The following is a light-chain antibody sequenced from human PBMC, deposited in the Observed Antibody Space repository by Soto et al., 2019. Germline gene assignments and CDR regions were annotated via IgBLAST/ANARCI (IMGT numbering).Light chain of an antibody. CDR2: SNN. CDR3: AAWDYSLNGQGV. J-gene: IGLJ1*01. V-gene: IGLV1-44*01. CDR1: SSNIGSNT. Sequence: QSVLTQPPSASGTPGQRVTISCSGSSSNIGSNTVNWYQQLPGTAPKLLIYSNNQRPSGVPDRFSGSKSGTSASLAISGLQSEDEADYYCAAWDYSLNGQGVFGTGTKVTVL.